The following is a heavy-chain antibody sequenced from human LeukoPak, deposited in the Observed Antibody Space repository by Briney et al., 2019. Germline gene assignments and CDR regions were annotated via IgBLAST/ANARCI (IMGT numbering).Heavy chain of an antibody. Sequence: ASVKVSCKASGYTLISYAMHWVRQAPGQGLEWMGWINTNTGNPTYAQGFTGRFVFSLDTSVSTAYLQISSLKAEDTAVYYCARDLTLGGAVAGIDPWGQGTLVTVSS. CDR2: INTNTGNP. CDR1: GYTLISYA. CDR3: ARDLTLGGAVAGIDP. V-gene: IGHV7-4-1*02. D-gene: IGHD6-13*01. J-gene: IGHJ5*02.